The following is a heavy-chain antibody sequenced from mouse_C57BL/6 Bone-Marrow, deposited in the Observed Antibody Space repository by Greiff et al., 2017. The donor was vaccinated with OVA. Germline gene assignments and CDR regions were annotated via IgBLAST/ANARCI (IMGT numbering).Heavy chain of an antibody. CDR3: TRGDYYGSSYGTWFAY. V-gene: IGHV1-15*01. Sequence: VQLQQSGAELVRPGASVTLSCKASGYTFTDYEMHWVKQTPVHGLEWIGAIDPETGGTAYNQKFKGKAMLTADKSSSTAYMELRSLTSEDSAVYYCTRGDYYGSSYGTWFAYWGQGTLVTVSA. J-gene: IGHJ3*01. CDR1: GYTFTDYE. D-gene: IGHD1-1*01. CDR2: IDPETGGT.